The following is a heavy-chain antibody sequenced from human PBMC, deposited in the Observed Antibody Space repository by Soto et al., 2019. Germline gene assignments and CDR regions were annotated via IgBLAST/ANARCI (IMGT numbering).Heavy chain of an antibody. V-gene: IGHV3-30-3*01. Sequence: WGSLRLCYTAFGCTFSSYAMHRVRQAPGKGLEWVAVISYDGSNKYYADSVKGRFTISRDNSKNTLYLQMNSLRAEDTAVYYCARIRFLVVVAATLNDAFDIWGQGTMVTVSS. CDR2: ISYDGSNK. CDR1: GCTFSSYA. CDR3: ARIRFLVVVAATLNDAFDI. J-gene: IGHJ3*02. D-gene: IGHD2-15*01.